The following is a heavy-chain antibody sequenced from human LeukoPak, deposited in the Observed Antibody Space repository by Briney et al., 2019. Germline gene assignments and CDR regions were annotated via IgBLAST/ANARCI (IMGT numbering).Heavy chain of an antibody. V-gene: IGHV3-30*03. Sequence: GRSLRLSCAASGFTFSSYGMHWVRRAPGKGLEWVAVISYDGSNKYYADSVKGRFTISRDNSKNTLYLQMNSLRAEDTAVYYCASGVTFGGVIVHNYWGQGTLVTVSS. CDR1: GFTFSSYG. J-gene: IGHJ4*02. D-gene: IGHD3-16*02. CDR3: ASGVTFGGVIVHNY. CDR2: ISYDGSNK.